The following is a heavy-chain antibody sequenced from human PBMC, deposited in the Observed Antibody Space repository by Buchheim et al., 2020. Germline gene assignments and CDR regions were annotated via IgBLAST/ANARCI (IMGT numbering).Heavy chain of an antibody. D-gene: IGHD1-26*01. Sequence: EVQLVESGGGLVKPGGSLRLSCAASGFTFSSYSMNWVRQAPGKGLEWVSSISSSSSYIYYADSVTGRFTIYRDTAKNSLYLQMNSLRAEDTAVYYCARDHNIVGAPLTFDYWGQGTL. CDR1: GFTFSSYS. J-gene: IGHJ4*02. CDR3: ARDHNIVGAPLTFDY. V-gene: IGHV3-21*03. CDR2: ISSSSSYI.